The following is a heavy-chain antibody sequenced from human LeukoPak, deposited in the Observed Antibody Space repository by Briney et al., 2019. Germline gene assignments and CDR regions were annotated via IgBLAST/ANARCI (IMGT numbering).Heavy chain of an antibody. CDR3: AKEGRRYFDY. J-gene: IGHJ4*02. CDR2: ISYDGSNK. V-gene: IGHV3-30*18. CDR1: GFTFSRYG. Sequence: GGSLRLSCAATGFTFSRYGMHWVRQAPGKGLEWVAQISYDGSNKHYGDSVEGRFTIARDNSKNTLFLQMNSLRGEDTAVYYCAKEGRRYFDYWGQGNLVTVST.